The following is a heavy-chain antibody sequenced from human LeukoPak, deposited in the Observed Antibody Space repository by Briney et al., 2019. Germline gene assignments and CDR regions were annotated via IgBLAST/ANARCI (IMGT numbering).Heavy chain of an antibody. CDR2: INPSGGGT. CDR1: GYIFTGYY. D-gene: IGHD4-17*01. CDR3: ARDLDYDENTNT. J-gene: IGHJ4*02. V-gene: IGHV1-2*02. Sequence: ASVKVSCKGSGYIFTGYYVNWVRQAPGQGLEWTGWINPSGGGTKIAPKFQGRVTMTSDSSINTAYMELTRLRSDDTAVYFCARDLDYDENTNTWGQGTLVTVSS.